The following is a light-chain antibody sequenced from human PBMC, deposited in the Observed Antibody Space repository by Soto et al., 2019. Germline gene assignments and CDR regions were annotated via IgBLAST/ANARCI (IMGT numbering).Light chain of an antibody. CDR3: QQTYSAPLFT. CDR1: QSISNY. CDR2: GAS. Sequence: DIQMTQSPSSLSASVGDRVIITCRASQSISNYLNWYQQKPGRAPKFLIFGASNLQSGVPSRFSGSGSGTDFTLTISSRQPEDFATYFCQQTYSAPLFTFGPGTKVNVK. J-gene: IGKJ3*01. V-gene: IGKV1-39*01.